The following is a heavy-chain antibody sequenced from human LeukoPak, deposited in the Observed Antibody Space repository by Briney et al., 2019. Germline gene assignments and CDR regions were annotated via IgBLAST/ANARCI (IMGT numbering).Heavy chain of an antibody. CDR1: GGSISSYY. CDR2: IYYSGST. CDR3: AREAGYFAFDI. Sequence: SETLSLTCTVSGGSISSYYWSWIRQPPGKGLEWIGHIYYSGSTNYNPSLKSRVTISVDTSKNQFSLKLSSVTAADTAVYYCAREAGYFAFDIWGQGTMVTVSS. J-gene: IGHJ3*02. D-gene: IGHD3-9*01. V-gene: IGHV4-59*01.